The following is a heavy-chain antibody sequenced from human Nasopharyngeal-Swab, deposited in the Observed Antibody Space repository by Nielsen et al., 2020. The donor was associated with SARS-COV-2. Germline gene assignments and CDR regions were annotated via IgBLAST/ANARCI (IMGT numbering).Heavy chain of an antibody. Sequence: GESLKISCAASGFTFSSYSMNWVRQAPGKGLEWVSYISSSSSTIYYADSVKGRFTISRDNAKNSLYLQMNSLRAEDTAVYYCAREGPSSGWYKDAFDIWGQGTMVTVSS. CDR3: AREGPSSGWYKDAFDI. V-gene: IGHV3-48*04. D-gene: IGHD6-19*01. J-gene: IGHJ3*02. CDR1: GFTFSSYS. CDR2: ISSSSSTI.